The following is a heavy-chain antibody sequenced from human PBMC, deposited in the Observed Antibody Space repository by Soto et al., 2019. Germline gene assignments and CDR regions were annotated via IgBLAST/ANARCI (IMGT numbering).Heavy chain of an antibody. CDR1: QFPFDVYS. CDR3: ARDRGSSGMFELDV. D-gene: IGHD6-19*01. J-gene: IGHJ3*01. CDR2: IRHTTSAT. V-gene: IGHV3-48*02. Sequence: GESLKISCVASQFPFDVYSMHWVRQAPGKGLEWVSYIRHTTSATFYADAVKGRFTISRDNRKNSLFLQTNSLRDDDTGVYFCARDRGSSGMFELDVWGPGTLVTVSS.